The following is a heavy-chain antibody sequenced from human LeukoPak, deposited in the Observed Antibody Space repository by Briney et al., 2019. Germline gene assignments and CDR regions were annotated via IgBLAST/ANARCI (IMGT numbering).Heavy chain of an antibody. Sequence: SETLSLTCTFSGGSSSSYYWSWIRQPPGKRLEWIGYIHYSGSTNYNPSLRSRATISLDTSKNQVSLKLSSVTAADTALYYCARRASGSYPDYFDFWGQGTLVTVSS. CDR3: ARRASGSYPDYFDF. CDR1: GGSSSSYY. V-gene: IGHV4-59*08. J-gene: IGHJ4*02. D-gene: IGHD1-26*01. CDR2: IHYSGST.